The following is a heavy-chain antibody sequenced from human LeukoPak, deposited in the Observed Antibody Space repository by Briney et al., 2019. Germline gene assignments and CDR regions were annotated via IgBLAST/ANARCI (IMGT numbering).Heavy chain of an antibody. J-gene: IGHJ4*02. CDR3: AKDSRKMVVAATLDY. CDR1: GFTFSSYA. Sequence: TGGSLRLSCAASGFTFSSYAMHWVRQAPGKGLEWVAVISYDGSNKYYADSVKGRFTISRDNSKNTLYLQMNSLRAEDTAVYYCAKDSRKMVVAATLDYWGQGTLVTVSS. D-gene: IGHD2-15*01. V-gene: IGHV3-30-3*01. CDR2: ISYDGSNK.